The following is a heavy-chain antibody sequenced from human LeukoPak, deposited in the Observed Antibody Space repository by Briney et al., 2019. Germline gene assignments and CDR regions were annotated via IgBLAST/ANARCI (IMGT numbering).Heavy chain of an antibody. D-gene: IGHD3-3*01. V-gene: IGHV1-69*13. CDR3: ARPVTYNDVWNGYPPFDF. J-gene: IGHJ4*02. CDR1: GGSFSSYA. CDR2: IIPMFRSA. Sequence: ASVKVSCKASGGSFSSYAISWVRQAPGQGLVWMGGIIPMFRSANYAHKFQGRVTITADESTSTAYMELSSLTSEDTAIYYCARPVTYNDVWNGYPPFDFWGQGTLVTVSS.